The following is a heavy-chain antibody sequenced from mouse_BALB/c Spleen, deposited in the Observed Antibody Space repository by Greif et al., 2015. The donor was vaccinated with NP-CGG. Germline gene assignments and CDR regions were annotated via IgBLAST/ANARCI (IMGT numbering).Heavy chain of an antibody. J-gene: IGHJ2*01. CDR2: IDPSDSET. D-gene: IGHD2-1*01. CDR1: GYTFTSYW. Sequence: VQLQQPGAELVKPGAPVKLSCKASGYTFTSYWMNWVKQRPGRGLEWIGRIDPSDSETHYNQKFKDKATLTVDKSSSTAYIQLSSLTSEDSAVYYCASGGNYDYFDYWGQGTTLTVSS. V-gene: IGHV1-69*02. CDR3: ASGGNYDYFDY.